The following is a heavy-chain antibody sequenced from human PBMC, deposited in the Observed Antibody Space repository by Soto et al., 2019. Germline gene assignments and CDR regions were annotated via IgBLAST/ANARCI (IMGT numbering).Heavy chain of an antibody. CDR2: IYYSGST. D-gene: IGHD6-19*01. Sequence: SETLSLTCTVSGGSISSYYWSWIRQPPGKGLEWIGYIYYSGSTNYNPSLKSRVTISVDTSKNQFSLKLSSVTAADTAVYYCARHGRWLVRGDWFDPWGQGTLVTVSS. CDR3: ARHGRWLVRGDWFDP. J-gene: IGHJ5*02. CDR1: GGSISSYY. V-gene: IGHV4-59*08.